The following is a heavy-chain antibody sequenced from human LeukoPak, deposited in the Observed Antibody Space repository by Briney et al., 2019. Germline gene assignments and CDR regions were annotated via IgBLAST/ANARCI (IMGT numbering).Heavy chain of an antibody. J-gene: IGHJ5*02. CDR3: ARDLGVKRAFTP. V-gene: IGHV4-59*01. D-gene: IGHD3-3*01. CDR1: GGSMTDYF. CDR2: IHNTGGT. Sequence: SETLSLTCSVSGGSMTDYFWTWIRQPPGKGLEYIGYIHNTGGTSYNPSLKNRVSMSLDTSKNRFSLTLNSVTAADTAIYYCARDLGVKRAFTPWGQGTLATVSS.